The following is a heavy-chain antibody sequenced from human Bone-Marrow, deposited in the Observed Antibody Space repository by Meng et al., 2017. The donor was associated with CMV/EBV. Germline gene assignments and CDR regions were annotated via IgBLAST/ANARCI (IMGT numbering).Heavy chain of an antibody. V-gene: IGHV1-18*01. D-gene: IGHD2-15*01. Sequence: ASVKVSCKASGYSFTSYGISWVRQAPGQGLEWMGWISAYNGNTNYAQKLQGRVTMTTDTSTSTAFIELRSLRSDDTAVYYCARDSATPRSYYYYGMAVWGQGTTVTVSS. CDR1: GYSFTSYG. J-gene: IGHJ6*02. CDR3: ARDSATPRSYYYYGMAV. CDR2: ISAYNGNT.